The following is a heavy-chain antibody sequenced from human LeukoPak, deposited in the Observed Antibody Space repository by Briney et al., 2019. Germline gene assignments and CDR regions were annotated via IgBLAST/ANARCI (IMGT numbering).Heavy chain of an antibody. J-gene: IGHJ4*02. D-gene: IGHD3-10*01. CDR1: GFTFSSYG. Sequence: GGSLRLSCAASGFTFSSYGMHWVRQAPGKGLEWVAVISYDGSNQYYADSVKGRFTISRDNSKNTLSLQMNSLRAEDTAVYYCARPTNNGSGSYYFDYWGQGTLVTVSS. CDR3: ARPTNNGSGSYYFDY. CDR2: ISYDGSNQ. V-gene: IGHV3-30*03.